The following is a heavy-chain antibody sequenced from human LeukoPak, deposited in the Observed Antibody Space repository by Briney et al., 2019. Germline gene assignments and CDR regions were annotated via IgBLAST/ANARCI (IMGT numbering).Heavy chain of an antibody. CDR1: TGSVSSGTFY. Sequence: SETLSLTCSVSTGSVSSGTFYWTWIRQPAGKGLEWIGHNFMNGNTNYNPSLKSRVTISVDTSKNQFSLKLSSVTAADTAVYYCARHRTILWFGEGTAFDIWGQGTMVTVSS. CDR3: ARHRTILWFGEGTAFDI. CDR2: NFMNGNT. J-gene: IGHJ3*02. V-gene: IGHV4-61*09. D-gene: IGHD3-10*01.